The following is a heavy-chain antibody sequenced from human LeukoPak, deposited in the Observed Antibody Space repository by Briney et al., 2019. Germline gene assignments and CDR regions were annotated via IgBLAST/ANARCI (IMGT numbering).Heavy chain of an antibody. V-gene: IGHV4-39*01. Sequence: SETLSLTCTVSGGSISSSSYYWGWIRQPPGKGLEWIGSIYYSGSTYYNPSLKIRVTISVNTSKNQFSLKLSSVTAADTAVYYCARHLGELPTFDYWGQGTLVTVSS. J-gene: IGHJ4*02. CDR1: GGSISSSSYY. CDR2: IYYSGST. D-gene: IGHD3-16*01. CDR3: ARHLGELPTFDY.